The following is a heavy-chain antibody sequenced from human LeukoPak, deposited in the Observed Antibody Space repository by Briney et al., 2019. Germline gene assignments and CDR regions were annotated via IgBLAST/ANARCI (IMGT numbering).Heavy chain of an antibody. V-gene: IGHV4-59*08. CDR3: ARGEMISYYFDY. D-gene: IGHD3/OR15-3a*01. Sequence: PSETLSLTCTVSGGSISSYYWSWIRQPPGKGLEWIGYIYYSGSTYYNPSLKSRVTISVDTSKNQFSLKLSSVTAADTAVYYCARGEMISYYFDYWGQGTLVTVSS. CDR2: IYYSGST. J-gene: IGHJ4*02. CDR1: GGSISSYY.